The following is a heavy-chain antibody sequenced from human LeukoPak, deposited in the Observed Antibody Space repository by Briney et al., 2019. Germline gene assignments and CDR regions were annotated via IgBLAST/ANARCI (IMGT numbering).Heavy chain of an antibody. CDR2: IYSNGNT. D-gene: IGHD1-14*01. CDR3: ASGTFDGPLYGTYWYFHV. J-gene: IGHJ2*01. Sequence: SETLSLTCAVSGASINNNYWTWVRQPPGRGLEWIGYIYSNGNTNYNPSLKGRVTMSIETSKNQFSLQLPSVTAADTAVYYCASGTFDGPLYGTYWYFHVWGRGTLVTVSS. V-gene: IGHV4-59*01. CDR1: GASINNNY.